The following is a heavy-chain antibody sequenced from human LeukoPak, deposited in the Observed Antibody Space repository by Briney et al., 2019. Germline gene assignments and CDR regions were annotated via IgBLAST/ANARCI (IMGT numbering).Heavy chain of an antibody. CDR3: ARHLGWCNNTSGCDDESDAFDI. CDR2: IYPGDSDT. Sequence: GESLKISRKGSGYSFTSYWIGWVRQMPGKGLEWMGIIYPGDSDTRYSPSFQGQVTISVDKSISTAFLQWSSLKASDTAVYYCARHLGWCNNTSGCDDESDAFDIWGQGTMVTVSS. J-gene: IGHJ3*02. V-gene: IGHV5-51*01. D-gene: IGHD2-2*01. CDR1: GYSFTSYW.